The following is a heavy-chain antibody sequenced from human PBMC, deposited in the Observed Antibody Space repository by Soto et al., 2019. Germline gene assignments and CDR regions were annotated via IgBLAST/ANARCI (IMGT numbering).Heavy chain of an antibody. J-gene: IGHJ6*02. CDR2: IWYDGSNK. D-gene: IGHD2-8*01. CDR1: GFTFSSYG. CDR3: AKDQGYCTNGVCYYYYYYYGMDV. Sequence: GGSLRLSCAASGFTFSSYGMHWVRQAPGKGLEWVAVIWYDGSNKYYADSVKGRFTISRDNSKNTLYLQMNSLRAEDTAVYYCAKDQGYCTNGVCYYYYYYYGMDVWGQGTTVTVSS. V-gene: IGHV3-30*02.